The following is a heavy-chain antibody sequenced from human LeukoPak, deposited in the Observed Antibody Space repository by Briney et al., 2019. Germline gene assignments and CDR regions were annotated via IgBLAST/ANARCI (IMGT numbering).Heavy chain of an antibody. CDR2: INPNSGGT. CDR3: ARDYSSSWANWFDR. CDR1: GYTFTGYY. J-gene: IGHJ5*02. D-gene: IGHD6-13*01. V-gene: IGHV1-2*02. Sequence: ASLKVSCKASGYTFTGYYMHWVRQAPGQGLEWMGWINPNSGGTNYAQKFQGRVTMTRDTSISTAYMELSRLRSDDTAVYYCARDYSSSWANWFDRWGQGTLVTVSS.